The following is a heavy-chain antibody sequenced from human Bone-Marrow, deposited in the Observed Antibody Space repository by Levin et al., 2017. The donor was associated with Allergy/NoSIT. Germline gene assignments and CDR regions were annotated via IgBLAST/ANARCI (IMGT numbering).Heavy chain of an antibody. CDR2: INHSGST. CDR3: ARGGRWSFSYYFDY. J-gene: IGHJ4*02. V-gene: IGHV4-34*01. Sequence: PSETLSLTCAVDGGSFTGYFWTWIRQPPGKGLEWIGEINHSGSTKYNPSLTSRVTISVDTSKKEFSLNLSSVTATDTAVFYCARGGRWSFSYYFDYWGQGTRVTVSS. D-gene: IGHD3-10*01. CDR1: GGSFTGYF.